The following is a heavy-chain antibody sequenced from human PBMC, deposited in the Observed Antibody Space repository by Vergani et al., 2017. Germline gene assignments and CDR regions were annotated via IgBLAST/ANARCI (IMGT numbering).Heavy chain of an antibody. CDR3: AKGDCSSTSCYLFDP. CDR2: IYYSGRT. CDR1: GGSISSGVYY. V-gene: IGHV4-31*03. Sequence: QVQLQESGPGLVKPSQTLSLTCTVSGGSISSGVYYWSWIRQHPGKGLEWLGYIYYSGRTYYNPSLKSRVTISVDTSKNQFSLKLSSVTAADTAVYYGAKGDCSSTSCYLFDPWGQEPWSPSPQ. D-gene: IGHD2-2*01. J-gene: IGHJ5*02.